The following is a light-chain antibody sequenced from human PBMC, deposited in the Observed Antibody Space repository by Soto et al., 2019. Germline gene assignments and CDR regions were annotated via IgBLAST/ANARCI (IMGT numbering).Light chain of an antibody. CDR2: DAS. CDR1: QDISNY. J-gene: IGKJ4*01. CDR3: QQYDNLPLT. Sequence: DIQMTQSPSCLSASVGDRFTITCQASQDISNYLNWYQQKPGKAPKLLIYDASNLETGVPSRFSGSGSGTDFTFTISSLQPEDIATYYCQQYDNLPLTFGGGTKV. V-gene: IGKV1-33*01.